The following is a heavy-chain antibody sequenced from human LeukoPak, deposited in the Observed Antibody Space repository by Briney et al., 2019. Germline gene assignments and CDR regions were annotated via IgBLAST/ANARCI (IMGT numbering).Heavy chain of an antibody. CDR1: GYSFTSYW. CDR2: IYPGDSDT. Sequence: GESLKISCKGSGYSFTSYWIGWVRQMPGKGLEWMGIIYPGDSDTRYSPSFQGQVTISADKSISTAYLQWSSLKASDTAMYYCARWEDTAARGDYFDHWGQGTLVTVSS. D-gene: IGHD5-18*01. J-gene: IGHJ4*02. CDR3: ARWEDTAARGDYFDH. V-gene: IGHV5-51*01.